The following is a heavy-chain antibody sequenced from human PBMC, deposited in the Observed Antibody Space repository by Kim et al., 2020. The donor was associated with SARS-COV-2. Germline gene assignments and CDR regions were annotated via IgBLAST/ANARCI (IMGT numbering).Heavy chain of an antibody. D-gene: IGHD2-8*01. V-gene: IGHV3-23*01. CDR3: GKAPLPWCTVATCYFLDY. Sequence: GGSLRLSCAASGFSFSNYAMSWVRQAPGKGLEWVSVITDSGDDTHDADAVKGPFTMSGDNSKDTLSLQMNSLRVEDTAIYCCGKAPLPWCTVATCYFLDYWGQGALVTVSS. CDR1: GFSFSNYA. CDR2: ITDSGDDT. J-gene: IGHJ4*02.